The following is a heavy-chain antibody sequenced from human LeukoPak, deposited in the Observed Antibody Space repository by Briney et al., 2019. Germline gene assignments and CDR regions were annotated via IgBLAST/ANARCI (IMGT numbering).Heavy chain of an antibody. V-gene: IGHV3-7*04. D-gene: IGHD1-14*01. J-gene: IGHJ4*02. CDR3: ARDPGLKVFDY. CDR2: IKQDGSEK. CDR1: GYTFSSYW. Sequence: GGSLRLSCAASGYTFSSYWMSWVRQAPGKGLEWVANIKQDGSEKYYVDSVKGRFTISRDNAKNSLYLQMNSLRAEDTAVYYCARDPGLKVFDYWGQGTLVTVSS.